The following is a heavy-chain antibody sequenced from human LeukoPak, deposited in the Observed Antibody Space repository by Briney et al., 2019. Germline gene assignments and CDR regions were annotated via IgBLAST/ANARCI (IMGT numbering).Heavy chain of an antibody. CDR1: GGSISGYY. CDR3: AVGGSSWYAPIDY. D-gene: IGHD6-13*01. J-gene: IGHJ4*02. V-gene: IGHV4-59*01. Sequence: SETLSLTCTVSGGSISGYYWSWIRRPPGKGLEWIGYIYYSGSTNYNPSLKSRVTISVDTSKNQFSLKLSSVTAADTAVYYCAVGGSSWYAPIDYWGQGTLVTVSS. CDR2: IYYSGST.